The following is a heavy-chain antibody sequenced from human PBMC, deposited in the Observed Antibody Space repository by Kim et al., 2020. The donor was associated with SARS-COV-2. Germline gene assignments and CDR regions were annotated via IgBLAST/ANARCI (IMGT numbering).Heavy chain of an antibody. CDR1: GGTFSSYA. V-gene: IGHV1-69*13. Sequence: SVKVSCKASGGTFSSYAISWVRQAPGQGLEWMGGIIPIFGTANYAQKFQGRVTITADESTSTAYMELSSLRSEDTAVYYCARSENYYGSGSYYNDYYYGMDVWGPGTTVTVSS. D-gene: IGHD3-10*01. CDR3: ARSENYYGSGSYYNDYYYGMDV. J-gene: IGHJ6*02. CDR2: IIPIFGTA.